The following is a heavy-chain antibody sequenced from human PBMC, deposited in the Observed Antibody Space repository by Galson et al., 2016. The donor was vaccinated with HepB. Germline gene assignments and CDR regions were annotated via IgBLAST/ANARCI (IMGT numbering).Heavy chain of an antibody. J-gene: IGHJ6*02. CDR3: ARGARDETPLYYGLDV. D-gene: IGHD1-26*01. CDR2: INWNGGRT. V-gene: IGHV3-20*01. Sequence: SLRLSCAASGFIFDDYGMSWVRQAPGKGLEWVSGINWNGGRTGYADSVKGRFTISRDNAKNSLYLQINSLRAEDTALYHCARGARDETPLYYGLDVWGQGTRVTVSS. CDR1: GFIFDDYG.